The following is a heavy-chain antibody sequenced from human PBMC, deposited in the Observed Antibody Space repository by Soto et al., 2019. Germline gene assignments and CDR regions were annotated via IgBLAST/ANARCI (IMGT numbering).Heavy chain of an antibody. CDR3: ARDRGVAYYDSSGYYDY. CDR1: GFTFSSYG. J-gene: IGHJ4*02. D-gene: IGHD3-22*01. CDR2: IWYDGSNK. Sequence: GGSLRLSCAASGFTFSSYGMHWVRQAPGKGLEWVAVIWYDGSNKYYADSVKGRFTISRDNSKNTLYLQMNSLRAEDTAVYYCARDRGVAYYDSSGYYDYWGQGTLVTVSS. V-gene: IGHV3-33*01.